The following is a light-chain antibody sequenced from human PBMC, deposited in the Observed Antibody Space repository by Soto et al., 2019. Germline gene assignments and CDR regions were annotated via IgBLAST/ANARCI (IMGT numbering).Light chain of an antibody. CDR2: NNN. J-gene: IGLJ1*01. CDR3: SSWDGSLSGYV. CDR1: SSNIGSNY. Sequence: QSGLTQPPSASGTPGRGVTISCSGSSSNIGSNYVYWYQQLPGTAPKLLIYNNNQRPSGVPGRFSASKSGTSASLAIRGLRSDDEADYYCSSWDGSLSGYVFGAGTKVTVL. V-gene: IGLV1-47*02.